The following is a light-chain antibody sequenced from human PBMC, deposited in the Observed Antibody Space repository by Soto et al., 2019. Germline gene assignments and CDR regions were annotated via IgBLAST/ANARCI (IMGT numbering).Light chain of an antibody. V-gene: IGKV3-15*01. Sequence: EIVMTQSPATLSVSPGERATLSCRASQSVGSNLAWYQQRPGQAPRPLIFGASTRAIGIPPRFSGSGSGTEFTLTISSLQSEDFAVYFCQQYNNLPYTFGRGTKLEIK. CDR3: QQYNNLPYT. CDR2: GAS. CDR1: QSVGSN. J-gene: IGKJ2*01.